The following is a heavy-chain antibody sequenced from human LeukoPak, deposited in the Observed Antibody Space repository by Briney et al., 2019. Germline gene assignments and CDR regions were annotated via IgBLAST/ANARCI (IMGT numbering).Heavy chain of an antibody. V-gene: IGHV4-39*01. CDR3: ASRPFLWGFAY. CDR2: IYSSVT. Sequence: KPSETLSLTCTVSGDSISSSSYYWGWIRQPPGKGLEWIASIYSSVTYYNPSLKSRVTISADTSKNQFSLNLSSVTAADTAVYYCASRPFLWGFAYWGQGTLVTVSS. J-gene: IGHJ4*02. D-gene: IGHD3-16*01. CDR1: GDSISSSSYY.